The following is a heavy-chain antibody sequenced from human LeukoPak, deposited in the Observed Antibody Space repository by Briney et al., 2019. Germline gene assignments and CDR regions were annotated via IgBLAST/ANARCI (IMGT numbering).Heavy chain of an antibody. CDR3: AKDRDSSAYYFYYDMDV. CDR1: GFSFGNYA. Sequence: PGGSLRLSCVPSGFSFGNYAMTWVRQAPGKGLEWVSSISGRGGSTHYADFVKGRFTISRDNSKNTLFLQMNSLRAEDTALYYCAKDRDSSAYYFYYDMDVWGQGTTVTVSS. V-gene: IGHV3-23*01. D-gene: IGHD3-22*01. J-gene: IGHJ6*02. CDR2: ISGRGGST.